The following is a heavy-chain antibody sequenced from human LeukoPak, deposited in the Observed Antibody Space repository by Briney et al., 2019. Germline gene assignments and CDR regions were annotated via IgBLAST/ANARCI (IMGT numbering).Heavy chain of an antibody. D-gene: IGHD5-18*01. CDR1: GYTFTGYN. J-gene: IGHJ6*03. Sequence: ASVKVSCKTFGYTFTGYNIHWVRQAPGQGLEWMGWINPNSGGTKYAQKFQDRVTMTRDTSISTAYLELGSLTYDDTAVYFCARDGPRYSTTWTTWFPLSYYCMHVWGNGTMVIVSS. CDR2: INPNSGGT. V-gene: IGHV1-2*02. CDR3: ARDGPRYSTTWTTWFPLSYYCMHV.